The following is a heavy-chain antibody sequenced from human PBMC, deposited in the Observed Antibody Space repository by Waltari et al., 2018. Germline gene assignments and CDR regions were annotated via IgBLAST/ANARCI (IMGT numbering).Heavy chain of an antibody. Sequence: QLQLQQSGPGLVKPSESLFLSCAVPGASVSNNYWWSWVRQPPGKGLEWIGQIHGTGKTNYNPSLESRVTVSMDTSNNQFSLRVTSPTAADTAVYFCARDRGRGLYLDSWGQGTLVTVS. CDR2: IHGTGKT. D-gene: IGHD1-26*01. V-gene: IGHV4-4*02. CDR3: ARDRGRGLYLDS. J-gene: IGHJ4*02. CDR1: GASVSNNYW.